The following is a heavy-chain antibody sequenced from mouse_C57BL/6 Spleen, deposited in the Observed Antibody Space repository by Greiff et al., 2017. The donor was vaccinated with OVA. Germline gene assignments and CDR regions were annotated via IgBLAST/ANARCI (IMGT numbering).Heavy chain of an antibody. Sequence: DVQLVESGGGLVKPGGSLKLSCAASGFTFSSYAMSWVRQTPEKRLEWVATISDGGSYTYYPDNVKGRFTISRDNAKNNLYLQMRHLKSEDTAMYYCARGSYYYGSSRWYFDVWGTGTTVTVSS. CDR1: GFTFSSYA. V-gene: IGHV5-4*01. CDR3: ARGSYYYGSSRWYFDV. D-gene: IGHD1-1*01. J-gene: IGHJ1*03. CDR2: ISDGGSYT.